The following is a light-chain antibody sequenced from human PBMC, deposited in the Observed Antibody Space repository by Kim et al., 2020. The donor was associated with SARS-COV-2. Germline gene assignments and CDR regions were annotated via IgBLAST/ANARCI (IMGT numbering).Light chain of an antibody. V-gene: IGLV1-40*01. CDR1: SSNIGAGYD. CDR3: QSYDSSLGGSI. Sequence: QSVLTQQPSVSGAPGQRVTISCTGSSSNIGAGYDVHWYQQFPGTAPKLLIYANSKRPSRVPDRFSGSKSCTSASLAITGLQAEDDADYYCQSYDSSLGGSIFGTGTKVTVL. CDR2: ANS. J-gene: IGLJ1*01.